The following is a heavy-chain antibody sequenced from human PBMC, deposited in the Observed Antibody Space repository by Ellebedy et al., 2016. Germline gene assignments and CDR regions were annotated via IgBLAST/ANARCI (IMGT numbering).Heavy chain of an antibody. J-gene: IGHJ4*02. D-gene: IGHD2-8*01. V-gene: IGHV1-18*01. CDR1: GYTFSNYE. CDR2: IYNGNT. CDR3: ARNGGGLGY. Sequence: ASVKVSCKGSGYTFSNYEIAWVRQSPGQGLEWMGWIYNGNTYYTQKLQGRLTMTTDTSTSTAYMELRSLRSDGTAVYYCARNGGGLGYWGQGTLVTVSS.